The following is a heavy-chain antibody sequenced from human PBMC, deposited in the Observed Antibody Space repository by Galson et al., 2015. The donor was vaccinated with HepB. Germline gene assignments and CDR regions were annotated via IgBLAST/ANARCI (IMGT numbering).Heavy chain of an antibody. Sequence: QSGAEVKKPGASVKVSCKASGSTFTSYGISWVRQAPGQGLEWMGWISAYNGNTNYAQKLQGRVTMTTDTSTSTAYMELRSLRSDDTAVYYCARVIGYGSGSYYKMGPYYFDYWGQGTLVTVSS. CDR3: ARVIGYGSGSYYKMGPYYFDY. V-gene: IGHV1-18*04. CDR2: ISAYNGNT. CDR1: GSTFTSYG. D-gene: IGHD3-10*01. J-gene: IGHJ4*02.